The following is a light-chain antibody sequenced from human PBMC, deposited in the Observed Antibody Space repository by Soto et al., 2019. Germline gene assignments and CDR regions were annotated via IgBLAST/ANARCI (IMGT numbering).Light chain of an antibody. CDR3: SSYTPSSSYV. V-gene: IGLV2-14*01. CDR2: DVT. CDR1: SSDVGGYIY. Sequence: QSVLTQPASVSGSPGQSITISCTGTSSDVGGYIYVSWYQQHPGKAPKLMIYDVTSRPSGVSYRFSGSKSGNTASLTISGLQAEDEADYYCSSYTPSSSYVLGTGTKVTVL. J-gene: IGLJ1*01.